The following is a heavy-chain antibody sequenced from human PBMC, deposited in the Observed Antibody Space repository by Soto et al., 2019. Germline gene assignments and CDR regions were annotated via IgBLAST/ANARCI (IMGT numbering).Heavy chain of an antibody. J-gene: IGHJ4*02. CDR3: ARIRQRITIFGVVISGHGTY. V-gene: IGHV1-18*01. CDR2: ISAYNGNT. D-gene: IGHD3-3*01. Sequence: ASVKVSCKASGYTFTSYGISWVRQAPGQGLEWMGWISAYNGNTNYAQKLQGRVTMTTDTSTSTAYMELRSLRSDDTAVYYCARIRQRITIFGVVISGHGTYWAQGTLVPVS. CDR1: GYTFTSYG.